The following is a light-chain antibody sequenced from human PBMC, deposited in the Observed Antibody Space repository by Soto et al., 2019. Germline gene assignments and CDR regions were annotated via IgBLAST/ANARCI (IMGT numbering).Light chain of an antibody. Sequence: DIQVTQSPSSLSASVGDRVTITCRASQSISSYLNWYRQKPGRAPNLLIYAASKLQSGVPSRFSGRGAGTDVTLTISSRQPGDFASYYCHQSYSAPWTFGQGTKVEIK. J-gene: IGKJ1*01. CDR3: HQSYSAPWT. CDR2: AAS. V-gene: IGKV1-39*01. CDR1: QSISSY.